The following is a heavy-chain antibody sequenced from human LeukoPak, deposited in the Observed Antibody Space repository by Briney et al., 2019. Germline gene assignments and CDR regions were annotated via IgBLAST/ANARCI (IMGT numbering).Heavy chain of an antibody. CDR1: GYTFTSYG. D-gene: IGHD2-2*02. CDR3: ARDLEANPHCSSTSCYNVWFDP. Sequence: ASVKVSCKASGYTFTSYGISWVRQAPGQGLEWMGWISAYNGNTNYAQKLQGRVTMTTDTSTSTAYMELRSLRSDDTAVYYCARDLEANPHCSSTSCYNVWFDPWGQGTLVTVSS. CDR2: ISAYNGNT. V-gene: IGHV1-18*01. J-gene: IGHJ5*02.